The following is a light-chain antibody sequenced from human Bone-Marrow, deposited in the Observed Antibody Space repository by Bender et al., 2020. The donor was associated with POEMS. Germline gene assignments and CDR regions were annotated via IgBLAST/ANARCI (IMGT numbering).Light chain of an antibody. CDR3: ASYAGSKHV. Sequence: QSALTQPPSASGSPGQSVTISCTGTSSDVGGYDYVSWYQQHPGKAPKLMIYEVSKRPSGVPDRFSGSKSGNTASLTVSGLQPEDEADYYCASYAGSKHVFGTGTKVTVL. V-gene: IGLV2-8*01. CDR1: SSDVGGYDY. CDR2: EVS. J-gene: IGLJ1*01.